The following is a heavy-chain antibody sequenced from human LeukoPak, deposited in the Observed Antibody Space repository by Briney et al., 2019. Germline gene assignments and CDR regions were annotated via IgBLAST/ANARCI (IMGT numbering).Heavy chain of an antibody. D-gene: IGHD6-6*01. CDR1: GGTFSSYD. CDR3: ARDSSDSSSGDFDY. Sequence: ASVKVSCKASGGTFSSYDINWVRQATGQGLEWMGWMNPNSANTGYAQKFQGRVTITRNTSISTTYMELSSLRSEDTAVYYCARDSSDSSSGDFDYWGQGTLVTVSS. J-gene: IGHJ4*02. V-gene: IGHV1-8*03. CDR2: MNPNSANT.